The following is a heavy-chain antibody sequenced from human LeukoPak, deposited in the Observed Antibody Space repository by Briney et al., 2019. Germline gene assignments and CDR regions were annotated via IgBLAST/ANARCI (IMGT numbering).Heavy chain of an antibody. Sequence: GGSLRLSCAASGFTFSSYGMHWVRQAPGKGLEWVAVISYDGSNKYYVDSVKGRFTISRDISKNTLYLQMNSLRAEDTAVYYCAKEAATTDYWYFDLWGRGTLVTVSS. CDR2: ISYDGSNK. D-gene: IGHD4-11*01. CDR1: GFTFSSYG. V-gene: IGHV3-30*18. J-gene: IGHJ2*01. CDR3: AKEAATTDYWYFDL.